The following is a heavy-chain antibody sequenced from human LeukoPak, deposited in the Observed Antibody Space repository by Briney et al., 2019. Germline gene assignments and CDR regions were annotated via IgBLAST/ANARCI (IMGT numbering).Heavy chain of an antibody. D-gene: IGHD6-19*01. J-gene: IGHJ4*02. Sequence: GGSLRLSCAASGFTFSGYAMNWVRQAPGKGLEWVSSINGGGNTFYADSVKGRFAISRDNAKNSLYLQMNGLRAEDTAVYYCARDPAEADSWGQGTLVTVSS. CDR1: GFTFSGYA. V-gene: IGHV3-21*06. CDR2: INGGGNT. CDR3: ARDPAEADS.